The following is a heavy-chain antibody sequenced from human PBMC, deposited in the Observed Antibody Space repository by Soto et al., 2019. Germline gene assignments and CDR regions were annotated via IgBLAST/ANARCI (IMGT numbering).Heavy chain of an antibody. D-gene: IGHD2-8*01. CDR1: GFTFSTYA. Sequence: ESGGGLVQPGGSLRLSCAASGFTFSTYAMSWVRQAPGTGLEWVSTITTSGGNTYYADSVQGRFTISRDTSKNTLYLQMNSLRAEDTAVYYCAGRYCTNGVCYTNYYYYIDVWGKGTTVTVSS. V-gene: IGHV3-23*01. J-gene: IGHJ6*03. CDR2: ITTSGGNT. CDR3: AGRYCTNGVCYTNYYYYIDV.